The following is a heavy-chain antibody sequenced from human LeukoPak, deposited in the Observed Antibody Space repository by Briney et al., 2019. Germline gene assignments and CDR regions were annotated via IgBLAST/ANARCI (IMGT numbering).Heavy chain of an antibody. CDR1: GGSFSGYY. Sequence: PSETLSLTCAVYGGSFSGYYWSWIRQPPGKGLEWIGEINHSGSTNYNPSLKSRVTISVDTSKNQFSLKLSSVTAADTAVYYCARRRYYYGSGSLPRFLGPLYYYYMDVWGKGTTVTISS. V-gene: IGHV4-34*01. J-gene: IGHJ6*03. CDR2: INHSGST. D-gene: IGHD3-10*01. CDR3: ARRRYYYGSGSLPRFLGPLYYYYMDV.